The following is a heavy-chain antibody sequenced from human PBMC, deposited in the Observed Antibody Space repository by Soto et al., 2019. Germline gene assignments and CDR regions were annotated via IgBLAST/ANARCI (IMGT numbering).Heavy chain of an antibody. CDR3: AKFVETDPTFYGMDV. V-gene: IGHV3-30*18. J-gene: IGHJ6*02. Sequence: QVQLVESGGGVVQPGRSLRLSCAASGFTFSSYGMHWVRQAPGKGLEWVAVISYDGSNKYYADSVKGRFTISRDNSKNTLYLQMNSLRAEDTAVYYCAKFVETDPTFYGMDVWGQGTTVTVSS. CDR2: ISYDGSNK. CDR1: GFTFSSYG.